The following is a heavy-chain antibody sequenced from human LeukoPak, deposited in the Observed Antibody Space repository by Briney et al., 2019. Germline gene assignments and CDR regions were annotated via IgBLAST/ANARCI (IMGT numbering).Heavy chain of an antibody. CDR1: GYTFTVYY. V-gene: IGHV1-2*02. Sequence: GASVTVSFTASGYTFTVYYMHWVRQAPGQGLEWMGWINPNRGGTNYAQKFQGRGTMTRDTAISTAYMELSRLRSDDTAVYYCARDGAAAGTNEFDYWGQGTLVTVSS. CDR3: ARDGAAAGTNEFDY. D-gene: IGHD6-13*01. CDR2: INPNRGGT. J-gene: IGHJ4*02.